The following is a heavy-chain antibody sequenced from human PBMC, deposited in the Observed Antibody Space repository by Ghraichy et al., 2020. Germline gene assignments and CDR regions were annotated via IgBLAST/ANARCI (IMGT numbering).Heavy chain of an antibody. D-gene: IGHD2-2*01. V-gene: IGHV4-31*03. CDR3: AIVVVPAAILY. CDR2: IYHTGTT. J-gene: IGHJ4*02. Sequence: SETLSLTCTVSGGPISSGGYYWSWIRQHPGKGLEWIGYIYHTGTTYYNPSLKSRVTISGDMSKNQFSLKLSSVTAADTAVYYCAIVVVPAAILYWGQGTLVTVSS. CDR1: GGPISSGGYY.